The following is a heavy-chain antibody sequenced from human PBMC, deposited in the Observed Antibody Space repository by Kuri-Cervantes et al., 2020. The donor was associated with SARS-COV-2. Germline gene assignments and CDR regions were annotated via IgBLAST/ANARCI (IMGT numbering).Heavy chain of an antibody. CDR3: ARGYSSGLRPYDAFDI. D-gene: IGHD6-19*01. CDR1: GYTFTSYY. Sequence: ASVKVSCKASGYTFTSYYMHWVRQAPGQGLEWMGIINPSGGSTSYAQKFQGRVTMTRDTSTSTVYMELSSLRSEDTAVYCCARGYSSGLRPYDAFDIWGQGTMVTVSS. J-gene: IGHJ3*02. CDR2: INPSGGST. V-gene: IGHV1-46*01.